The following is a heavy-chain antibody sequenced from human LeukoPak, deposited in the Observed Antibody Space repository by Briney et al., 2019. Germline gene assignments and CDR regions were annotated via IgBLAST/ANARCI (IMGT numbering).Heavy chain of an antibody. D-gene: IGHD1-1*01. Sequence: GGSLRLSCTASGFTFGDYAMSWIRQAPGKGLEWVSFIRSKAYGETADYAASVKGRFTISRDVSKAIAYLQMNSLKTEDTAVYHCTRERGAYNPYDYWGQGTLVTVSS. V-gene: IGHV3-49*03. CDR2: IRSKAYGETA. CDR1: GFTFGDYA. J-gene: IGHJ4*02. CDR3: TRERGAYNPYDY.